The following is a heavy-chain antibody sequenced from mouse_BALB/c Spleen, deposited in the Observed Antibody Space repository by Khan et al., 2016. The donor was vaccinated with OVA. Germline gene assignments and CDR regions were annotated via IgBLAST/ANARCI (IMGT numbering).Heavy chain of an antibody. Sequence: QVQLQQPGAELVKPGTSVKLSCKASGYNFTSYWINWVKLRPGQGLEWIGHIYPGSGSTNYTEKFKSKATLSVDTSTSTVYMQLSSLASEDSALYYWARRDYYGSSVAYWGQGTLVTVSA. D-gene: IGHD1-1*01. V-gene: IGHV1-55*01. CDR3: ARRDYYGSSVAY. CDR2: IYPGSGST. CDR1: GYNFTSYW. J-gene: IGHJ3*01.